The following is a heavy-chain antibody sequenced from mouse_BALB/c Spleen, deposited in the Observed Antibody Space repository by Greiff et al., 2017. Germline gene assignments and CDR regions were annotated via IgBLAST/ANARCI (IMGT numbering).Heavy chain of an antibody. D-gene: IGHD2-4*01. V-gene: IGHV5-6*01. CDR1: GFTFSSYG. CDR3: ARHRPIYYDYDRGNYYAMDY. Sequence: EVMLVESGGDLVKPGGSLKLSCAASGFTFSSYGMSWVRQTPDKRLEWVATISSGGSYTYYPDSVKGRFTISRDNAKNTLYLQMSSLKSEDTAMYYCARHRPIYYDYDRGNYYAMDYWGQGTSVTVSS. J-gene: IGHJ4*01. CDR2: ISSGGSYT.